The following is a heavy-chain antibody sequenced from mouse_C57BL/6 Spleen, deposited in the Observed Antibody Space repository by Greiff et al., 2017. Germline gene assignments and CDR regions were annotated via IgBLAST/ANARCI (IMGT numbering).Heavy chain of an antibody. Sequence: QVQLQQPGAELVMPGASVKLSCKASGYTFTSYWMHWVKQRPGQGLEWIGEIDPSDSYTNYNQKFKGKSTLTVDKSSSTAYMQLSSLTSEDSAVYYCARGGYYGSPLYAMDYWGQGTSATVSS. J-gene: IGHJ4*01. V-gene: IGHV1-69*01. CDR2: IDPSDSYT. CDR1: GYTFTSYW. CDR3: ARGGYYGSPLYAMDY. D-gene: IGHD1-1*01.